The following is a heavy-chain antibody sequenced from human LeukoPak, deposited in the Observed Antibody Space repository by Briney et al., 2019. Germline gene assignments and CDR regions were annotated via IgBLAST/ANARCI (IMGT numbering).Heavy chain of an antibody. Sequence: GGSLRPSCVASGFSLSGYWMYWVRQAPGKGLMYISRNNGDGSTTNYADVVKGRFTMSRDNVKNTLYLQMNSLRVEDTAVYYCARDPRNVGLAPWGQGTLVTVSS. V-gene: IGHV3-74*01. CDR2: NNGDGSTT. J-gene: IGHJ5*02. D-gene: IGHD2-15*01. CDR1: GFSLSGYW. CDR3: ARDPRNVGLAP.